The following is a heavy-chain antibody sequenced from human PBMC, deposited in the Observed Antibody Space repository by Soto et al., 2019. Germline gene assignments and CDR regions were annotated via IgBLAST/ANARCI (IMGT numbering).Heavy chain of an antibody. CDR1: GFTFSSYG. J-gene: IGHJ4*02. CDR2: ISYDGSNK. Sequence: QVQLVESGGGVVQPGRSLRLSCAASGFTFSSYGMHWVRQAPGKGLEWVAVISYDGSNKYYADSVKGRFTISRDNSKNTLYLQMYSLRAEDTAVYYCAKDQDIAAAGTPFDYWGQGTLVTVSS. CDR3: AKDQDIAAAGTPFDY. V-gene: IGHV3-30*18. D-gene: IGHD6-13*01.